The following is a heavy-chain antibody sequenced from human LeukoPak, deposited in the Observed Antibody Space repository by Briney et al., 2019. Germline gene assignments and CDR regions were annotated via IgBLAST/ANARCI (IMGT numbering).Heavy chain of an antibody. Sequence: KPGGSLRLSCAASGFTFSDYYMSWIRQAPGKGLEWVSYISSSGSTIYYADSVKGRFTISRDSSKNSLYLQMNSLRAEDTALYYCAKDTRRYYDFWSGYYNHKYYMDVWGKGTTVTVSS. CDR2: ISSSGSTI. D-gene: IGHD3-3*01. CDR3: AKDTRRYYDFWSGYYNHKYYMDV. CDR1: GFTFSDYY. J-gene: IGHJ6*03. V-gene: IGHV3-11*01.